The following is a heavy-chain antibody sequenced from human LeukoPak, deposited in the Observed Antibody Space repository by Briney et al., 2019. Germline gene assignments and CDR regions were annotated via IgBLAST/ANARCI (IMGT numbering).Heavy chain of an antibody. D-gene: IGHD4-23*01. Sequence: SETLSLTCAVHGVTFSGDHWNWIRQFPGKGLEWIGEINDRGHTNYNPSLESRVTISVDTSKKQFSLKLSSVAAADTAVYYCARDPTTVVTTPYYFDFWGQGTLVTVSS. CDR3: ARDPTTVVTTPYYFDF. CDR2: INDRGHT. J-gene: IGHJ4*02. V-gene: IGHV4-34*01. CDR1: GVTFSGDH.